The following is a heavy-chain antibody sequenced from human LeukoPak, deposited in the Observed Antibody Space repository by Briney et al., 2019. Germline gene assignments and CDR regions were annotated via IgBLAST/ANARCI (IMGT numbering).Heavy chain of an antibody. CDR2: IHASGPT. V-gene: IGHV4-4*09. D-gene: IGHD6-6*01. CDR3: ARHDAGIAARPFDN. J-gene: IGHJ4*02. CDR1: GSSISTYY. Sequence: PSETLSLTCTVSGSSISTYYWSWVRRPPGKGLEWIAYIHASGPTNYNPSLKSRITISVDTSKNQFSLKLSSVTAADTAVYYCARHDAGIAARPFDNWGQGTLVTVSS.